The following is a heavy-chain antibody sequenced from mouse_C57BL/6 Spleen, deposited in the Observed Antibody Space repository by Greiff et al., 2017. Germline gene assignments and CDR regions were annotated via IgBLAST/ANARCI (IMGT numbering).Heavy chain of an antibody. V-gene: IGHV1-39*01. CDR1: GYSFTDSN. CDR3: ARSRLNDGYFAY. CDR2: INPNYGTT. Sequence: EVKVVESGPELVKPGASVKISCKASGYSFTDSNMNWVKQSNGKSLEWIGVINPNYGTTSYNQKFKGKATLTVDQSSSTAYMQLNSLTSEDSAVYYCARSRLNDGYFAYWGQGTLVTVSA. J-gene: IGHJ3*01. D-gene: IGHD2-3*01.